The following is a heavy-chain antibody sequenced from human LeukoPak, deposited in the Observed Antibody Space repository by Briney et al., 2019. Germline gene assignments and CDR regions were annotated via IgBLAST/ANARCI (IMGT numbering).Heavy chain of an antibody. CDR1: GFTVSSNY. J-gene: IGHJ6*02. Sequence: GGSLRLSCAASGFTVSSNYMSWVRQAPGKGLEWVSVIYSGGSTYYADSVKGRFTISRDNSKNTLYLQMNSLRAEDTAVYYCARDNTVAGNYYYYGMDVWGQGTTVTVSS. V-gene: IGHV3-66*01. CDR3: ARDNTVAGNYYYYGMDV. CDR2: IYSGGST. D-gene: IGHD6-19*01.